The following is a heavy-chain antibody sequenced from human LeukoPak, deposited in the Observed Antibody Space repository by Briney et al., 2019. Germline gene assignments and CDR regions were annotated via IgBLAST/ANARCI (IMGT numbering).Heavy chain of an antibody. CDR2: IYYSGST. J-gene: IGHJ4*02. CDR3: ARSRTYYDFWSGYYLFDY. Sequence: ASETLSLTCTVSGGSISSSSYYWGWIRQPPGKGLEWIGSIYYSGSTYYNPSLKSRVTVSVDTSKNQFSLKLSSVTAADTAVYYCARSRTYYDFWSGYYLFDYWGQGTLVTVSS. V-gene: IGHV4-39*01. CDR1: GGSISSSSYY. D-gene: IGHD3-3*01.